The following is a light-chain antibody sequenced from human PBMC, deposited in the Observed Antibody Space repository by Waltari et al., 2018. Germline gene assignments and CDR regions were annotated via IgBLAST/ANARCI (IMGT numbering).Light chain of an antibody. Sequence: QSALTQTATVSGSPGQSITISCSGASSDIGKYNLVSWYQQHPGKAPTLIIYDVNKRPSGVSNRCSCSKSGDTAFLTISGLQTADEADYYCCSYAGSAVSVFGGGTKLTVL. CDR2: DVN. CDR1: SSDIGKYNL. J-gene: IGLJ3*02. V-gene: IGLV2-23*02. CDR3: CSYAGSAVSV.